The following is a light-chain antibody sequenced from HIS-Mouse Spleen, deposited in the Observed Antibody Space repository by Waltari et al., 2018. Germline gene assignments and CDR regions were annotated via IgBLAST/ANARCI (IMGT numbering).Light chain of an antibody. CDR3: QVWDSSSDHVV. CDR2: DDS. V-gene: IGLV3-21*03. Sequence: SYVLTQPPSVSVAPGKTARITRGGNNIGKKSVQWYQRKPGQAPVLVVYDDSDRPSGIPERFSGSNSGNTATLTISRVEAGDEADYYCQVWDSSSDHVVFGGGTKLTVL. J-gene: IGLJ2*01. CDR1: NIGKKS.